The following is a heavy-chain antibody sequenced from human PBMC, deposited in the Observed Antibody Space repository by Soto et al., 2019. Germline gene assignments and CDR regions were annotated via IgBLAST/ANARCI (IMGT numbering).Heavy chain of an antibody. CDR3: AKDIKPGYDSYGMDV. J-gene: IGHJ6*02. Sequence: GESLKISCAASGFTFDDYTMHWVRQAPGKGLEWVSLISWDGGSTYYADSVKGRFTISRDNSKNSLYLQMNSLRTEDTALYYCAKDIKPGYDSYGMDVWGQGTTVTVSS. V-gene: IGHV3-43*01. CDR1: GFTFDDYT. CDR2: ISWDGGST.